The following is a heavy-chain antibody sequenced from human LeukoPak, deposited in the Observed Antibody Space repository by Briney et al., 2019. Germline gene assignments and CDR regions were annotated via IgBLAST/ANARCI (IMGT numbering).Heavy chain of an antibody. Sequence: SETLSLTCTVSGGSISSYYWSWIRQPAGKGLEWIGRIYTSGSTNYNPSLKSRVTMSVDTSKNQFSLKLSSVTAADTAVYYCAREKYYDFWSGYRHFDYWGRGTLVTVSS. CDR2: IYTSGST. V-gene: IGHV4-4*07. D-gene: IGHD3-3*01. CDR1: GGSISSYY. J-gene: IGHJ4*02. CDR3: AREKYYDFWSGYRHFDY.